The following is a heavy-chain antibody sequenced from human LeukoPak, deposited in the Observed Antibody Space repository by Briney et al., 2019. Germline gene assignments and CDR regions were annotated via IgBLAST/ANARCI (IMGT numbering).Heavy chain of an antibody. Sequence: GGSLRLSCAVSGFSFSSYGMSWVRQAPGKGLEWVGFISGSGGSTKYADSVKGRFAISRDNSKTTLYLQLNSLRVEDAAVYFCAKDRDSFSSGYLFDSWGQGTLVTVSS. V-gene: IGHV3-23*01. CDR3: AKDRDSFSSGYLFDS. J-gene: IGHJ4*02. CDR1: GFSFSSYG. CDR2: ISGSGGST. D-gene: IGHD3-22*01.